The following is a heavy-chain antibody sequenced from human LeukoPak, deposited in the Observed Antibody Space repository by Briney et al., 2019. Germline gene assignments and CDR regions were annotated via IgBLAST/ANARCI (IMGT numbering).Heavy chain of an antibody. V-gene: IGHV3-11*04. Sequence: PGGSLRLSCAASGFTFSDHFMDWVRQAPGKGLGWVSFISSSRSTIYYADSVKGRFTISRDNAKNSLYLQMNSLRAEDTAVYYCARDRGGSYSAIDYWGQGTLVTVSS. CDR2: ISSSRSTI. D-gene: IGHD1-26*01. J-gene: IGHJ4*02. CDR3: ARDRGGSYSAIDY. CDR1: GFTFSDHF.